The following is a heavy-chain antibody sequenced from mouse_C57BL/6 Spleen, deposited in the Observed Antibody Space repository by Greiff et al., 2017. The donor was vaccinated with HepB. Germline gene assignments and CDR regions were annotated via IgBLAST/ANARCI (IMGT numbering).Heavy chain of an antibody. CDR1: GYTFTDYN. Sequence: VQLQQSGPELVKPGASVKMSCKASGYTFTDYNMHWVKQSHGKSLEWIGYINPNNGGTSYNQKFKGKATLTVNKSSSTAYMELRSLTSEDSAVYYCARSNYYGSRDWFAYWGQGTLFTVSA. CDR2: INPNNGGT. J-gene: IGHJ3*01. D-gene: IGHD1-1*01. V-gene: IGHV1-22*01. CDR3: ARSNYYGSRDWFAY.